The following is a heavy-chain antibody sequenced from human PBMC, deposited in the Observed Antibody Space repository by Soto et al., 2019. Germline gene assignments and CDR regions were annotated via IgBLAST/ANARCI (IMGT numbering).Heavy chain of an antibody. D-gene: IGHD4-17*01. V-gene: IGHV3-74*01. Sequence: GGSLRLSCAASGFTFSSYWMHWVRQAPGKGLVWVSRINSDGSSRSYADSVKGRFTISRDNAKNTLYLQMNSLRAEDTAVYYCARETVTTWWDAFDIWGQGTVVTVSS. CDR3: ARETVTTWWDAFDI. CDR1: GFTFSSYW. J-gene: IGHJ3*02. CDR2: INSDGSSR.